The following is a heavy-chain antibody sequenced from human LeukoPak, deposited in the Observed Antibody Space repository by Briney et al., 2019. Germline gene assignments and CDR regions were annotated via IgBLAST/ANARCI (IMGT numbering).Heavy chain of an antibody. D-gene: IGHD6-13*01. CDR2: IWYDGSNK. Sequence: GGSLRLSCAASGFTFSSYGTHWVRQAPGKGLEWVAVIWYDGSNKCYADSVKGRFTISRDNSKNTLYLQMNSLRAEDTAVYYCARLYSSSWYLAFDIWGQGTMVTVSS. J-gene: IGHJ3*02. CDR1: GFTFSSYG. V-gene: IGHV3-33*01. CDR3: ARLYSSSWYLAFDI.